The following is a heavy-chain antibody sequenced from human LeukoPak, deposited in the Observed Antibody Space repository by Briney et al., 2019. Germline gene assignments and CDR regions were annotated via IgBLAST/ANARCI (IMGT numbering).Heavy chain of an antibody. CDR1: GYTFTSYG. V-gene: IGHV1-18*01. CDR2: ISAYNGNT. D-gene: IGHD3-22*01. CDR3: ARVRYDSSGYYSIFDS. J-gene: IGHJ4*02. Sequence: ASVKVSCKASGYTFTSYGISWVRQAPGQGLEWMGWISAYNGNTNYAQKLQGRVTMTTDTSTSTAYMELRSLRSDDTAVYYCARVRYDSSGYYSIFDSWGQGTLVTVSS.